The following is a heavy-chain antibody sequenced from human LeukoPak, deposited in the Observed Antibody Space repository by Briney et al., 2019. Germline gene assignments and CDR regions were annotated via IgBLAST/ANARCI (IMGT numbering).Heavy chain of an antibody. D-gene: IGHD6-13*01. CDR1: GGSFSSYA. Sequence: ASVKVSCKASGGSFSSYAISWVRQAPGQGLEWMGDIIPISATANYAHKFQGRVTITADESTRTAYMELSSLRSEDTAVYYCARQIRKQQLGHAFDSWGQGTMVTVSS. V-gene: IGHV1-69*13. CDR3: ARQIRKQQLGHAFDS. CDR2: IIPISATA. J-gene: IGHJ3*02.